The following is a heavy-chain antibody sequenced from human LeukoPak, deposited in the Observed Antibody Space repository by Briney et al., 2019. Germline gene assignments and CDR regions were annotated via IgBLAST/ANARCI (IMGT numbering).Heavy chain of an antibody. CDR2: IFYSGST. CDR1: GGSISSSSYY. CDR3: ARHKHGRRYGSGSYLYYFDY. D-gene: IGHD3-10*01. Sequence: PSETLSLTCTVSGGSISSSSYYWGWIRQPPGKGLEWIGYIFYSGSTYYNPSLKSRVTISVDTSKNQFSLKLSSVTAADTAVYYCARHKHGRRYGSGSYLYYFDYWGQGTLVTVSS. J-gene: IGHJ4*02. V-gene: IGHV4-39*01.